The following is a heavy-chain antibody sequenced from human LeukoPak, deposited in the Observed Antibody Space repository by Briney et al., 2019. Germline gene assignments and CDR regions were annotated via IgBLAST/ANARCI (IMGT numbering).Heavy chain of an antibody. CDR3: ARQNFDFWSGKFNWLNV. Sequence: GESLQRPCQGSGYIFTTYWIGWVRQMPGKGLEWMGTIFPADSDVKYSPSFQGQVTISADKSITTAYLQWSSLKASDTAIYYCARQNFDFWSGKFNWLNVWGQGTLVTVSS. CDR1: GYIFTTYW. D-gene: IGHD3-3*01. V-gene: IGHV5-51*01. CDR2: IFPADSDV. J-gene: IGHJ4*02.